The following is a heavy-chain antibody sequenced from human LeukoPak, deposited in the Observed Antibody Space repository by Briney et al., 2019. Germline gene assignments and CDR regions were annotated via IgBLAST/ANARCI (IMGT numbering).Heavy chain of an antibody. J-gene: IGHJ4*02. CDR1: GGSISSSGYY. V-gene: IGHV4-39*07. CDR2: IYSGGST. Sequence: SETLSLTCTVSGGSISSSGYYWGWVRQPPGKGLEWIGSIYSGGSTYYIPSLKSRLTISLDTSKSQLSLKLSSVTAADTAVYYCARGGGNFDIDYWGQGTLVTVSS. CDR3: ARGGGNFDIDY. D-gene: IGHD4-23*01.